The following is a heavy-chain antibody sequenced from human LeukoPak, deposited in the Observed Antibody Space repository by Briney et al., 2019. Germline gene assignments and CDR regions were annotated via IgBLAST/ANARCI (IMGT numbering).Heavy chain of an antibody. Sequence: SETLSLTCTVSGYSISSGYYWGWIRQPPGKGLEWIGSIYHSGSTYYNPSLKSRVTISGDTSKDQFSLKLSSVNAADTAVYYCARVRFYFDYWGQGTLVTVSS. CDR2: IYHSGST. J-gene: IGHJ4*02. V-gene: IGHV4-38-2*02. CDR3: ARVRFYFDY. CDR1: GYSISSGYY.